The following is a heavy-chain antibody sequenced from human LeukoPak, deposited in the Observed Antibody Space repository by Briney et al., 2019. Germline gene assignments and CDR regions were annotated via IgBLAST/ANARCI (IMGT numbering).Heavy chain of an antibody. CDR2: IWYDGSNK. J-gene: IGHJ6*02. CDR1: GFTFSSYG. Sequence: GRSLRLSCAASGFTFSSYGMHWVRQAPGKGLEWVAVIWYDGSNKYYADSVKGRFTISRDNSKSTLYLQMNSLRAEDTAVYYCARDRGIVGGAYYYYYGMDVWGQGTTVTVSS. D-gene: IGHD1-26*01. V-gene: IGHV3-33*01. CDR3: ARDRGIVGGAYYYYYGMDV.